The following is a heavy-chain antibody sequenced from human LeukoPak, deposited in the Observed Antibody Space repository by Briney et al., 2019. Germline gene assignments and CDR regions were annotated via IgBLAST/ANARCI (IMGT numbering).Heavy chain of an antibody. J-gene: IGHJ4*02. CDR2: INSDGSST. D-gene: IGHD4-17*01. CDR1: GFTFSSYW. CDR3: ARGGYGDPRPFDY. V-gene: IGHV3-74*01. Sequence: GGSLRLSCAASGFTFSSYWMHWVRQAPGKGLVWVSRINSDGSSTNYADSVKGRFTISRDNAKNTLYLQMNSLRAEDTAVYYCARGGYGDPRPFDYWGQGTLVTVSS.